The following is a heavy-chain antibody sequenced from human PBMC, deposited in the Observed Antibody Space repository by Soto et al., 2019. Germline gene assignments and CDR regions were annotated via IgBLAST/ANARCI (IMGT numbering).Heavy chain of an antibody. CDR1: RGTISSGGSY. CDR2: RYHSSNT. D-gene: IGHD2-2*01. CDR3: ARGASASWQYFKC. V-gene: IGHV4-31*03. Sequence: TLSLTCTVSRGTISSGGSYWSWIPQHPEKGLECIGHRYHSSNTCYKPSLKSRVTISLETSKNQFSLKLSSVPAADTGVYLCARGASASWQYFKCWGQGTLVTFSS. J-gene: IGHJ4*02.